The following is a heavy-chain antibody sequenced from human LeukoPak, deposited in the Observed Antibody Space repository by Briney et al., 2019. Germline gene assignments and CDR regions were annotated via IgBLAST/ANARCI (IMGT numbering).Heavy chain of an antibody. CDR3: AKGLVVPAAPLGDYYYYGMDV. V-gene: IGHV3-43*02. CDR2: ISGDGGST. J-gene: IGHJ6*02. D-gene: IGHD2-2*01. CDR1: GFTSDDYA. Sequence: GGSLRLSCAASGFTSDDYAMHWVRQAPGKGLEWVSLISGDGGSTYYADSVKGRFTISRDNSKNSLYLQMNSLRTEDTALYYCAKGLVVPAAPLGDYYYYGMDVWGQGTTVTVSS.